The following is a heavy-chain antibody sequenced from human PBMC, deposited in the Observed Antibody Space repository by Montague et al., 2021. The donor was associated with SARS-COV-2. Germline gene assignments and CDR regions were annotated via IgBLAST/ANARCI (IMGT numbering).Heavy chain of an antibody. V-gene: IGHV3-30*04. CDR2: ISYDGSNK. J-gene: IGHJ4*02. Sequence: SRRLSWSASGFTFSSYAMHWVRQAPGKGLEWVAVISYDGSNKYYADSVKGRFTISRDNSKNTLYLQMNSLRAEDTAVYYCARGEGCSSTSCYTPAPFDYWGQGTLVTVSS. CDR3: ARGEGCSSTSCYTPAPFDY. CDR1: GFTFSSYA. D-gene: IGHD2-2*02.